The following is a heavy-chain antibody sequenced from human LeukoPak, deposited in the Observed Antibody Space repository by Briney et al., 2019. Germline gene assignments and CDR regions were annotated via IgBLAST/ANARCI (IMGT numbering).Heavy chain of an antibody. Sequence: SETLSLTCTVSGSSISSYYWSWIRQPPGKGLEWLGYMYHGGSTDYNPSLKSRVTILVDTSKNQFSLKLSSVTAADTAVYYCARGALTMPYDYWGQGTLVHVSS. D-gene: IGHD2-2*01. CDR1: GSSISSYY. CDR2: MYHGGST. J-gene: IGHJ4*02. CDR3: ARGALTMPYDY. V-gene: IGHV4-59*01.